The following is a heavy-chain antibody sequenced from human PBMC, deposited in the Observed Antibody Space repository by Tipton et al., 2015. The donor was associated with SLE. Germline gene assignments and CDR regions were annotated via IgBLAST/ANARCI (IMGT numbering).Heavy chain of an antibody. CDR2: IYYTGST. CDR1: GGSISSGDYY. CDR3: ARDRSSGWYFDD. Sequence: TLSLTCTVSGGSISSGDYYWSWIRQPPGKGLEWIGYIYYTGSTNYNPSLKSRVTMSIDASKNQLSLKMNSVNAADTAVYYCARDRSSGWYFDDWGQGTLVTVSS. J-gene: IGHJ4*02. V-gene: IGHV4-61*08. D-gene: IGHD6-19*01.